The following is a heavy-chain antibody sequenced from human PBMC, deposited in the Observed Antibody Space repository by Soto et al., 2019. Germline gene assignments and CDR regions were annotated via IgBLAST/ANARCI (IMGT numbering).Heavy chain of an antibody. CDR1: GFTFDDYT. CDR3: AKEPFSGYCNYASMYDLDT. D-gene: IGHD4-4*01. CDR2: ISWDGGST. V-gene: IGHV3-43*01. J-gene: IGHJ5*02. Sequence: GGSLRLSCAASGFTFDDYTMHWVRQAPGKGLEWVSLISWDGGSTYYADSVKGRFTISRDNSKNSLYLQMNSLRTEDTALYYCAKEPFSGYCNYASMYDLDTLDQETLLTISS.